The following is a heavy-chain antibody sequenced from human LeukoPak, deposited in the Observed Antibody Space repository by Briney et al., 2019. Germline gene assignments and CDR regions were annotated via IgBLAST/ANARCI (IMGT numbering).Heavy chain of an antibody. CDR1: GGSISSYY. Sequence: SETLSLTCTVSGGSISSYYWSWIRQPPGKGLEWIGYIYYSGSTNYNPSLKSRVTISVDTSKNQFSLKLSSVTAADTAVYYCAGSGSHFIFDYWGQGTLVTVSS. J-gene: IGHJ4*02. CDR3: AGSGSHFIFDY. D-gene: IGHD1-26*01. CDR2: IYYSGST. V-gene: IGHV4-59*08.